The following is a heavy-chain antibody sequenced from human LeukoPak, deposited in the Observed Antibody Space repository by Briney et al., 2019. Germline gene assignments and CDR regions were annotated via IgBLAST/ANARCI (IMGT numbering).Heavy chain of an antibody. CDR2: IYNSGST. Sequence: SETLSLTCTVSGGSISSYYGSWIRQPPGKGLEWIGYIYNSGSTNYNPSLKSRVTISEDTSKNQFSLKLTSVTAADTAVYYCATSPEGLWFGASGGMDVWGQGTTVTVSS. CDR3: ATSPEGLWFGASGGMDV. CDR1: GGSISSYY. V-gene: IGHV4-59*01. J-gene: IGHJ6*02. D-gene: IGHD3-10*01.